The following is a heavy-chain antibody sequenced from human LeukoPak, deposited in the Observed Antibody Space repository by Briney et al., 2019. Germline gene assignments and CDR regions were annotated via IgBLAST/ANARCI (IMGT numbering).Heavy chain of an antibody. CDR2: ISYDGSNK. Sequence: TGGSLRLSCAASGFTFSSYAMHWVRQAPGKGLEWVAVISYDGSNKYYADSVKGRFTISRDNSKNTLYLQMNSLRAEDTAVYYCARDAERGGWFDPWGQGTLATVSS. J-gene: IGHJ5*02. D-gene: IGHD3-16*01. CDR3: ARDAERGGWFDP. CDR1: GFTFSSYA. V-gene: IGHV3-30-3*01.